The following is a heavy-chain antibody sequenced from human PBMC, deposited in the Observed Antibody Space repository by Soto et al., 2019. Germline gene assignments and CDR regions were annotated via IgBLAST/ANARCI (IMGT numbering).Heavy chain of an antibody. Sequence: GESLKISCKGSGYSFTSYWIGWVRQMPGKGLEWMGIIYPGDSDTRYSPSFQGQVTISADKSISTAYLQWSSLKASDTAMYYCARLNIVVVVAATGARTLDNWFDPWGQGTLVTVSS. D-gene: IGHD2-15*01. CDR3: ARLNIVVVVAATGARTLDNWFDP. J-gene: IGHJ5*02. CDR2: IYPGDSDT. V-gene: IGHV5-51*01. CDR1: GYSFTSYW.